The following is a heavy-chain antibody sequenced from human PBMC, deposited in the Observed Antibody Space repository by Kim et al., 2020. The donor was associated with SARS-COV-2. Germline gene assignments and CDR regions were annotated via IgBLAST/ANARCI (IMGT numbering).Heavy chain of an antibody. CDR3: ARRRIRLRSGSPFDY. CDR1: GGSISSSSYY. J-gene: IGHJ4*02. V-gene: IGHV4-39*01. Sequence: SETLSLTCTVSGGSISSSSYYWGWIRQPPGKGLEWIGSIYYSGSTYYNPSLKSRVTISVDTSKNQFSLKLSSVTAADTAVYYCARRRIRLRSGSPFDYWGQGTLVTVSS. CDR2: IYYSGST. D-gene: IGHD3-10*01.